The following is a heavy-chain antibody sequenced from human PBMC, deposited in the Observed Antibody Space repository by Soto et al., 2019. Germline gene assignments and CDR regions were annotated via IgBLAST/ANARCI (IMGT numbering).Heavy chain of an antibody. V-gene: IGHV1-18*01. J-gene: IGHJ4*02. CDR2: ISPHNGNT. CDR1: GDTFNTYV. D-gene: IGHD2-2*01. CDR3: ARDTSNSFDY. Sequence: HVQLVQSGGELKKPGASVKVSCNTSGDTFNTYVITWVRQAPGQGLEWMGWISPHNGNTNYAEKFQGRVTMTTDTITKTAYMELRNLRFDDTAVYYCARDTSNSFDYWGQGTLVTVSS.